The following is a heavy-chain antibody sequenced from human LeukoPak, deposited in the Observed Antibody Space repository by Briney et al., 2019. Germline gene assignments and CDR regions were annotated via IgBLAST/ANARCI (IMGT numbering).Heavy chain of an antibody. J-gene: IGHJ4*02. D-gene: IGHD5-12*01. CDR1: GGTFSSCA. V-gene: IGHV1-69*05. CDR3: ARAAPGNKLALRVATNDY. CDR2: IIPIFGTA. Sequence: SVKVSCKASGGTFSSCAISWVRQAPGQGLEWMGGIIPIFGTANYAQKLQGRVTMTTDTSTSTAYMELRSLRSDDTAVYYCARAAPGNKLALRVATNDYWGQGTLVTVSS.